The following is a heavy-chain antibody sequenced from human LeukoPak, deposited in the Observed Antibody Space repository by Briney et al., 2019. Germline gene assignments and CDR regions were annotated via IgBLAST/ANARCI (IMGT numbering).Heavy chain of an antibody. CDR3: ARGSSWFDP. V-gene: IGHV4-34*01. CDR1: GGSFSGYY. Sequence: SETLSLTCAVYGGSFSGYYWSWIRQPPGKGLEWIGEINHSGSTNYNPSLKSRVTILVDTSKNQFSLKVSSVTAADTAVYYCARGSSWFDPWGQGTLVTVSS. J-gene: IGHJ5*02. CDR2: INHSGST.